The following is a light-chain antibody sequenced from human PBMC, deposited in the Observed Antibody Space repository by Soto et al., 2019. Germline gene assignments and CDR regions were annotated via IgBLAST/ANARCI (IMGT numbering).Light chain of an antibody. CDR1: QSISSR. CDR2: MVS. J-gene: IGKJ4*01. Sequence: DIQMTQSPSTLSASVGDRVTITCRASQSISSRLASYQQKPGKAPKLLIYMVSRLESGVPSRFSGSESGIEFTLPIYSLQPDDFKTYDCQQYHHYPLTFGGGNKVEIK. CDR3: QQYHHYPLT. V-gene: IGKV1-5*03.